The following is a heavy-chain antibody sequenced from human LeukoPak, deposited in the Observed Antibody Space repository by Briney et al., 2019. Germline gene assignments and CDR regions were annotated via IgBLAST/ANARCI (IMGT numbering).Heavy chain of an antibody. J-gene: IGHJ4*02. CDR3: ARSVRRRVVPAAIHSDY. V-gene: IGHV4-34*01. Sequence: SETLSLTCAVYGGSFSGYYWSWIRQPPGKGLEWIGEINHSGSTNYNPSLKSRVTISVDTSKNQFSLKLSSVTAADTAVYYCARSVRRRVVPAAIHSDYWGQGTLVTVSS. CDR2: INHSGST. CDR1: GGSFSGYY. D-gene: IGHD2-2*02.